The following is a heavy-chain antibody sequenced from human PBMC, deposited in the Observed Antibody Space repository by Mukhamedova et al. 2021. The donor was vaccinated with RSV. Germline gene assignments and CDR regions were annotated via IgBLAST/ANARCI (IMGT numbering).Heavy chain of an antibody. CDR3: ARDKRFCGTTSLFEY. CDR2: IDRSGRS. V-gene: IGHV4-4*07. Sequence: GKGLEWIGRIDRSGRSDYHPALKSRVTMSVDTSKNQFSLKLSSVTTAATAVYYCARDKRFCGTTSLFEYLGQASLVTVSS. J-gene: IGHJ4*02. D-gene: IGHD1-7*01.